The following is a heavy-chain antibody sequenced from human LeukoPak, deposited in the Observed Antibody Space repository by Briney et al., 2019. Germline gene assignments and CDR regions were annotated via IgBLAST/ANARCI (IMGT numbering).Heavy chain of an antibody. D-gene: IGHD4-17*01. Sequence: PGASLGLSCAASGFTFSNYAMSWVRQAPGKGLEWVSAILGSGGSTYYADSVKGRFTISRDNSKNTLYLQMNSLRAEDTAVYYCAKDSGDYAGCFDYWGQGTLVTVSS. CDR3: AKDSGDYAGCFDY. V-gene: IGHV3-23*01. CDR1: GFTFSNYA. J-gene: IGHJ4*02. CDR2: ILGSGGST.